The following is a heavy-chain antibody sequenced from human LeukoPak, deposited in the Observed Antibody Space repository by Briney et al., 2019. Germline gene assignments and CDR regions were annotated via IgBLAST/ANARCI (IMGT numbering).Heavy chain of an antibody. V-gene: IGHV1-2*02. CDR2: INPNSGDS. CDR3: ARDLEQRVHWFDP. CDR1: GYTFTAYH. Sequence: ASVRVSCKASGYTFTAYHLQWVRQAPGQGLEWMGWINPNSGDSNSDQKFQGRVTMTRDTSISTAYMELSRLRSDDTAVYYCARDLEQRVHWFDPWGQGTLVTVSS. J-gene: IGHJ5*02. D-gene: IGHD1/OR15-1a*01.